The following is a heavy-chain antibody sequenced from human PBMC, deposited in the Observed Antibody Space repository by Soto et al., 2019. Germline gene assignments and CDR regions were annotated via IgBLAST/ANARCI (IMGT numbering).Heavy chain of an antibody. J-gene: IGHJ4*02. CDR1: GYTFTSYY. D-gene: IGHD3-22*01. CDR3: AKGRPDSYFDY. V-gene: IGHV1-46*01. Sequence: ASVKVSCKASGYTFTSYYMHRVRQAPGQGLEWMGIINPSGGSTNYAQKLQGRVAMTRDTSTSTVYMELNSLRSEDTAVYYCAKGRPDSYFDYWGQGTLVTVSS. CDR2: INPSGGST.